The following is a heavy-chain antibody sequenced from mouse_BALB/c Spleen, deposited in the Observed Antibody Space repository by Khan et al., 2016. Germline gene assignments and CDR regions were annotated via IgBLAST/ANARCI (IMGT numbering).Heavy chain of an antibody. CDR1: GYTFTNYG. V-gene: IGHV9-3-1*01. D-gene: IGHD1-1*01. J-gene: IGHJ1*01. CDR3: ARYRYYYGISRYFDV. Sequence: QIQLVQSGPELKKPGKTVKISCKASGYTFTNYGMNWVKQAPGKGLKWMGWINTYSGESTYADDFKGRFAFSLETSANTAFLQINNLKNEDTATHFCARYRYYYGISRYFDVWCAGTTVTVSS. CDR2: INTYSGES.